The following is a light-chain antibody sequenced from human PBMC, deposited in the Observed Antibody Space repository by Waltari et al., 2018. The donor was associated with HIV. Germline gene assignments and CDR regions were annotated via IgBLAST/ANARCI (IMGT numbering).Light chain of an antibody. CDR2: EVT. CDR3: NSFTNSGTLE. J-gene: IGLJ3*02. Sequence: QSALTQPASVSGSPGQSITISCTGASSNIGTSKYVPWYLQRPGKAPQIIIYEVTNRPSGVSDRFSGSKSGNTASLTISRLQPEDEAVYFCNSFTNSGTLEFGGGTKLTVL. V-gene: IGLV2-14*01. CDR1: SSNIGTSKY.